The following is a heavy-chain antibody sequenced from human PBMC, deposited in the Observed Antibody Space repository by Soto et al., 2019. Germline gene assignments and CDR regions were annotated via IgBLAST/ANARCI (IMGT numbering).Heavy chain of an antibody. J-gene: IGHJ6*04. CDR2: IIPIFGTA. D-gene: IGHD1-26*01. V-gene: IGHV1-69*13. Sequence: GASVKVSCKASGGTFSSYAISWVRQAPGQGLEWMGGIIPIFGTANYAQKFQGRVTITADESTSTAYMELSSLRSEDTAVYYCARDLDEHEWELPPYYCYGIVVLGKGTTVTVSS. CDR1: GGTFSSYA. CDR3: ARDLDEHEWELPPYYCYGIVV.